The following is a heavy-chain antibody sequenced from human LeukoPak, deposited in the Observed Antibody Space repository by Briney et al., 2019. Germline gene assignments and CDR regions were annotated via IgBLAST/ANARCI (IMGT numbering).Heavy chain of an antibody. D-gene: IGHD3-22*01. CDR1: GFTFSSFA. J-gene: IGHJ4*02. CDR3: AKNSRSSGYYLDY. CDR2: ISGSGGST. Sequence: GGSLRLSCAASGFTFSSFAMSWVRQAPGKGLEWVSTISGSGGSTSYADSVKGRFTISRDNSKNTLYLQMNSLRAEDTALYYRAKNSRSSGYYLDYWGQGTLVTVSS. V-gene: IGHV3-23*01.